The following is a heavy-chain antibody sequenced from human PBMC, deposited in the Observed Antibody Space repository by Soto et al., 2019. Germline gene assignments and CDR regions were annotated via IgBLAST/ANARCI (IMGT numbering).Heavy chain of an antibody. V-gene: IGHV1-46*01. J-gene: IGHJ4*02. CDR1: GDTFTSYY. Sequence: QVQLVQSGAEVKKPGASVKISCKASGDTFTSYYMHWVRQTPGQGLEWMGIINPSGDTSYAQKFQGRVTMTGDTSTSTVYMELSSLISEDTAVYFCARVYCSGGGGDGIDYWGQGTLVTVSS. D-gene: IGHD2-15*01. CDR3: ARVYCSGGGGDGIDY. CDR2: INPSGDT.